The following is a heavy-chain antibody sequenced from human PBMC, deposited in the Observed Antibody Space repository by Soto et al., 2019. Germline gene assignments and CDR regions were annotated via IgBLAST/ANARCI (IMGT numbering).Heavy chain of an antibody. D-gene: IGHD6-19*01. CDR3: ATEAEVAVGATAFDS. CDR1: GFIFGRIW. CDR2: INENGSEK. J-gene: IGHJ4*02. Sequence: LRLSCRGSGFIFGRIWMSWFRQAPGKGPQWVADINENGSEKNYVASVKGRFIISRDNGKKSLYLQMNNLRVEDTAIYYCATEAEVAVGATAFDSWGQGTLVTVSS. V-gene: IGHV3-7*01.